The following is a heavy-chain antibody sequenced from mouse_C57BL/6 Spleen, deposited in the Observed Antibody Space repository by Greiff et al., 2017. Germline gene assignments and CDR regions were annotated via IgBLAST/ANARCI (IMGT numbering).Heavy chain of an antibody. V-gene: IGHV1-5*01. CDR3: ARAEEGNGVYFDV. J-gene: IGHJ1*03. CDR1: GYTFTSYW. CDR2: IYPGNGGT. Sequence: VQLQQPGTVLARPGASVKMSCKASGYTFTSYWMHWVKQRPGQGLEWIGAIYPGNGGTSYNEKFKGKAKLTAVKSASTAYMQLSSLTYEDAAVYYCARAEEGNGVYFDVWGTGTTVTVAS.